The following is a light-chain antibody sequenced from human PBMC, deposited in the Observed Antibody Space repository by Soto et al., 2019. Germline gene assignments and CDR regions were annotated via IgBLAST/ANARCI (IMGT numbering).Light chain of an antibody. CDR2: SDN. CDR3: AAWDVSLVV. Sequence: QSVLTQPTSASGTPGQRVTIFCSGSSSNIGTNTVIWYQQLPGAAPKLLIYSDNQRPSGVPDRFSGSKSGTSASLAISGLQSEDEADYYCAAWDVSLVVFGGGTKLTVL. CDR1: SSNIGTNT. J-gene: IGLJ2*01. V-gene: IGLV1-44*01.